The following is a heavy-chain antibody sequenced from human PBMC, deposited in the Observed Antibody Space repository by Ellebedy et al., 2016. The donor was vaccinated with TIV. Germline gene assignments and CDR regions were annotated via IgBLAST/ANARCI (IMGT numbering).Heavy chain of an antibody. Sequence: SETLSLXXTVSGGSIGSSPYCWAWIRQPPGKGLEWIGSIYYTGSAFYNPSLKSRVIISVDTSKNQFSLNLSSVTAADTAVYYCARDLDRSPYYGMDVWGRGTTVTVSS. CDR1: GGSIGSSPYC. J-gene: IGHJ6*04. CDR2: IYYTGSA. V-gene: IGHV4-39*07. CDR3: ARDLDRSPYYGMDV. D-gene: IGHD3/OR15-3a*01.